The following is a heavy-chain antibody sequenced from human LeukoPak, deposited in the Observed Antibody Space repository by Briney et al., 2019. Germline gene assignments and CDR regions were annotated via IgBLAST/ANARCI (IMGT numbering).Heavy chain of an antibody. Sequence: PSETLSLTCAVYGGSFSGYYWSWIRQPPGKGLEWIGYIYYSGSTNYNPSLKSRVTISVDTSKNQFSLKLSSVTPADTAVYYCARGIRPSTVVAPGYFYYYMDVWGKGTTVTVSS. CDR3: ARGIRPSTVVAPGYFYYYMDV. J-gene: IGHJ6*03. V-gene: IGHV4-59*01. D-gene: IGHD4-23*01. CDR1: GGSFSGYY. CDR2: IYYSGST.